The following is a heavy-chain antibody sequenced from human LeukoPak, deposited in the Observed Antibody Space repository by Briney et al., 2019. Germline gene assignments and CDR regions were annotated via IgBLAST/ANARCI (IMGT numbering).Heavy chain of an antibody. J-gene: IGHJ4*02. V-gene: IGHV3-21*01. D-gene: IGHD2-15*01. CDR3: ARKETCSGGSCYSSGYFDY. CDR1: GFTFSSYS. Sequence: GGSLRLSCAASGFTFSSYSMNWVRQAPGKGLEWVSSISSSSSYIYYADSVKGRFTISRDNAKNSLYLQMNSLRAEDTAVYYCARKETCSGGSCYSSGYFDYWGQGTLVTVS. CDR2: ISSSSSYI.